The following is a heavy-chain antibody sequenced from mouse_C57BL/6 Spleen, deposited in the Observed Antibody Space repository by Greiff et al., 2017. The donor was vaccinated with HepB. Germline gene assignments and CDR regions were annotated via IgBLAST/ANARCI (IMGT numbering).Heavy chain of an antibody. D-gene: IGHD1-1*01. V-gene: IGHV2-9-1*01. CDR2: IWTGGGT. J-gene: IGHJ2*01. CDR1: GFSLTSYA. Sequence: VKLVESGPGLVAPSQSLSITCTVSGFSLTSYAISWVRQPPGKGLEWLGVIWTGGGTNYNSALKYRLSISKDNSKSPLFLKMNSLQTEHTAWYYCAITRYGSSYSFDYCGQGTTLTVSS. CDR3: AITRYGSSYSFDY.